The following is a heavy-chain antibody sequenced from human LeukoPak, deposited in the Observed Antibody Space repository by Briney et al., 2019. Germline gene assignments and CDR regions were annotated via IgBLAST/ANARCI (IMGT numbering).Heavy chain of an antibody. D-gene: IGHD6-19*01. CDR3: ARGTLYRGWSYYLDF. Sequence: SETLSLTCNVSGDSISSSSYYWGWIRQPPGKGLEWIGTIYYSGSTYYNPSLKSRVTISVDTSKNQFSLKLSSVTAADTAMYYCARGTLYRGWSYYLDFWGQGSQVTVSS. CDR2: IYYSGST. CDR1: GDSISSSSYY. J-gene: IGHJ4*02. V-gene: IGHV4-39*07.